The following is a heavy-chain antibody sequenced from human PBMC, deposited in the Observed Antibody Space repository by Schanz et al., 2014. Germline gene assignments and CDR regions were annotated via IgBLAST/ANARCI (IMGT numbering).Heavy chain of an antibody. CDR2: VTWDGGYT. V-gene: IGHV3-43*01. D-gene: IGHD6-13*01. CDR1: GFTFDDYT. J-gene: IGHJ4*02. Sequence: EVQLVESGGVVVQPGGSLRLSCAGSGFTFDDYTMHWVRQPPGKGLEWVSLVTWDGGYTYYADSVKGRFTISRDNSKNTVNLQMNSLRAEDTAVYYCAKEKEEVAADGSFFDYWGQGTLVTVSS. CDR3: AKEKEEVAADGSFFDY.